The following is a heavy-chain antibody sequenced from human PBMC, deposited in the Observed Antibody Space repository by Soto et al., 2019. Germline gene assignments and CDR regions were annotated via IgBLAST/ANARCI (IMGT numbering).Heavy chain of an antibody. D-gene: IGHD6-13*01. CDR3: ARDRWAAADSYDY. CDR2: ISYDGSNK. V-gene: IGHV3-30-3*01. J-gene: IGHJ4*02. Sequence: QVQLVESGGGVVQPGRSLRLSCAASGFTFSSYAMHWVRQAPGKGLEWVAVISYDGSNKYYADSVKGRFTISRDNSKNTLYLQMNSLRAEDTAVYYCARDRWAAADSYDYWGQGTLVTVSS. CDR1: GFTFSSYA.